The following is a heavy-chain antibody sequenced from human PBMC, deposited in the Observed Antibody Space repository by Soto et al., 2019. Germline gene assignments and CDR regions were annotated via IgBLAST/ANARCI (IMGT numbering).Heavy chain of an antibody. CDR3: ARVGGGYQLLHAFDI. CDR1: GFTFSSYS. Sequence: LRLSCAASGFTFSSYSMNWVRQAPGKGLEWVSSISSSSSYIYYADSVKGRFTISRDNAKNSLYLQMNSLRAEDTAVYYCARVGGGYQLLHAFDIWGQGTMVTVSS. J-gene: IGHJ3*02. D-gene: IGHD2-2*01. V-gene: IGHV3-21*01. CDR2: ISSSSSYI.